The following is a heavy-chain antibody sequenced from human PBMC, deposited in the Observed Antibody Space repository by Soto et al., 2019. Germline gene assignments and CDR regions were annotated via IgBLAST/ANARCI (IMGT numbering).Heavy chain of an antibody. CDR3: VTGWSGY. CDR2: INSDGSYI. V-gene: IGHV3-74*01. D-gene: IGHD2-15*01. J-gene: IGHJ4*02. Sequence: HWVRQTPEKGLVWVSRINSDGSYINYADSVKGRFTTSRDNAKNMLYLQMNSLRVEDTALYYCVTGWSGYWGQGTLVTVSS.